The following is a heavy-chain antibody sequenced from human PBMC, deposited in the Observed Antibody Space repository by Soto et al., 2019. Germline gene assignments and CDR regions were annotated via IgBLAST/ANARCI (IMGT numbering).Heavy chain of an antibody. CDR1: GYSFTIYW. Sequence: PGESLKISCKGSGYSFTIYWISWVRQMPGKGLEWMGRIDPSDSYTNYSPSFQGHVTISADKSISTAYLQWSSLKASDTAMYYCARHMYVDTAMVGYYYGMDVWGQGTTVTVSS. J-gene: IGHJ6*02. V-gene: IGHV5-10-1*01. CDR3: ARHMYVDTAMVGYYYGMDV. D-gene: IGHD5-18*01. CDR2: IDPSDSYT.